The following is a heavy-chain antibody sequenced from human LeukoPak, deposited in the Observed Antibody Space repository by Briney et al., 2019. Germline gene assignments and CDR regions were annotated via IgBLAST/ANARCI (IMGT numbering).Heavy chain of an antibody. CDR2: IIYSGGT. CDR3: ARQPGGEMANALGY. J-gene: IGHJ4*02. Sequence: SETLSLTCTVSGGSISSYYWSWIRQPPGKGLEWIGYIIYSGGTNYNPSLKSRVTISVDTSKNQFSLKLSSVTAADTAVYFCARQPGGEMANALGYWGQGTLVTVSS. D-gene: IGHD5-24*01. CDR1: GGSISSYY. V-gene: IGHV4-59*08.